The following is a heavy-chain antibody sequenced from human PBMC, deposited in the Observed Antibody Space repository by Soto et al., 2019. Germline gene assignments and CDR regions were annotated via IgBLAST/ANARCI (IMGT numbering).Heavy chain of an antibody. Sequence: EVQLVESGGGLVKPGGSLTLSCAASGFTFSNAWMSWVRQAPGKGLEWVGRIKSKTDGGATDYAAPVKGRFTISRDDSKNMLYLQMNSLKTEDTAVYYCTTDVYCPSSGCWMDVWGQGTTVTVSS. CDR1: GFTFSNAW. D-gene: IGHD2-2*01. J-gene: IGHJ6*02. CDR3: TTDVYCPSSGCWMDV. CDR2: IKSKTDGGAT. V-gene: IGHV3-15*01.